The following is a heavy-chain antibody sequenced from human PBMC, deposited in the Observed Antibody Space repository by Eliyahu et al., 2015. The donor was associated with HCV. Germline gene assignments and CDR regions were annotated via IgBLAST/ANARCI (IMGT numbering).Heavy chain of an antibody. CDR1: GFTFSNTW. J-gene: IGHJ4*02. CDR3: TTDGWLGAGAIRGGNY. V-gene: IGHV3-15*07. D-gene: IGHD3-10*01. CDR2: IKSKTDGGTT. Sequence: EVQLVESGGGLVKPGGSLRLSCAASGFTFSNTWMNWVRQAPGKGLGWVGRIKSKTDGGTTDYAAPVKGRFTISRDDSKNTLYLQMNSLKTEDTAVYYCTTDGWLGAGAIRGGNYWGQGNLVTVSP.